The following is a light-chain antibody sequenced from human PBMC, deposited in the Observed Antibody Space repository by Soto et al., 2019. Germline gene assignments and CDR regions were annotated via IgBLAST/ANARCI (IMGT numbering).Light chain of an antibody. Sequence: ETVLTQSPATLSLSPGERATLSCRASRSISTYLAWYQQKPGQAPRLLIYEALNRATGIPARFSGSGSGTDFTLTISSLEPEDFAVYYCHQRSNWPLTFGGGTKVEIK. CDR1: RSISTY. V-gene: IGKV3-11*01. CDR3: HQRSNWPLT. CDR2: EAL. J-gene: IGKJ4*01.